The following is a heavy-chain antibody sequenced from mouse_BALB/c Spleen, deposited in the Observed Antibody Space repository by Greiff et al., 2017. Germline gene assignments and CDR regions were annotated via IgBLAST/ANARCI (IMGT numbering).Heavy chain of an antibody. CDR2: INPSNGRT. CDR3: ARWGEFAY. V-gene: IGHV1S81*02. CDR1: GYTLTSYW. J-gene: IGHJ3*01. Sequence: VQLQQPGAELVKPGASVKLSCKASGYTLTSYWMHWVKQRPGQGLEWIGEINPSNGRTNYNEKFKSKATLTVDKSSSTAYMQLSSLTSEDSAVYYCARWGEFAYWGQGTLVTVSA.